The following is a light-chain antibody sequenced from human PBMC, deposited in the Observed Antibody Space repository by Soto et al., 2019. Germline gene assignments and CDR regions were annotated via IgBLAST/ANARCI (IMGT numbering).Light chain of an antibody. Sequence: DIQMTQSPSTLSASVGGRVTITCRASQSIDRWLAWYQQKPGKAPNLLVYKASSLESGVPSRFSGSGFGTEFTHTITSLQPDDFATYYCQQYNSFPYSFGQGTRLEIK. CDR2: KAS. J-gene: IGKJ2*03. CDR3: QQYNSFPYS. V-gene: IGKV1-5*03. CDR1: QSIDRW.